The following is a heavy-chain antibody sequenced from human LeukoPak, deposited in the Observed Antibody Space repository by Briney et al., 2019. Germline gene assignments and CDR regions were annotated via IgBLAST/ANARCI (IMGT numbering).Heavy chain of an antibody. Sequence: GGSLRLSCAASGFTFSTYSMHWVRQAPGKGLESVSATSPNGGSTYYANSVKGRITISRDNSKNTLFLQMGSLRAEDTAVYYCAREARGDYDYWGQGTLVTVSS. CDR3: AREARGDYDY. CDR1: GFTFSTYS. V-gene: IGHV3-64*01. CDR2: TSPNGGST. D-gene: IGHD3-10*01. J-gene: IGHJ4*02.